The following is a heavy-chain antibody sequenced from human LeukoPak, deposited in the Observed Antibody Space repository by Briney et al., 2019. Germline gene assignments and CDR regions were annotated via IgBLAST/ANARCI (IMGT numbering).Heavy chain of an antibody. CDR3: ARRYGGYWASDI. V-gene: IGHV3-74*01. CDR2: TNSDGSST. J-gene: IGHJ3*02. Sequence: GGSLRLSCAASGFTLSHYWMHWVRQAPGKGLVWVSRTNSDGSSTSYADSVKGRFTISRDNAKNTLYLQMNSLRVEDTAVYYCARRYGGYWASDIWGQGTMVTDSS. CDR1: GFTLSHYW. D-gene: IGHD2-21*01.